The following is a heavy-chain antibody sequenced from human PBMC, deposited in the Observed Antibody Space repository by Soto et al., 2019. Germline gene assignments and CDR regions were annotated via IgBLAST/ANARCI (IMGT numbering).Heavy chain of an antibody. V-gene: IGHV3-23*01. J-gene: IGHJ4*02. CDR1: GFTFSSYA. D-gene: IGHD3-22*01. Sequence: PGGSLRLSCAASGFTFSSYAMSWVRQAPGKGLEWVSAISGSGGSTYYADSVKGRFTISRDNSKNTLYLQMNSLRAEDTAVYYCAKVRYYDSSVQSYYFDYWGQGTLVTVSS. CDR2: ISGSGGST. CDR3: AKVRYYDSSVQSYYFDY.